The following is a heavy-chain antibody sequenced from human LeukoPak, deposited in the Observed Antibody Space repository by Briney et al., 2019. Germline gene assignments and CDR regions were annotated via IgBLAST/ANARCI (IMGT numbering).Heavy chain of an antibody. CDR1: GYTFTSYA. CDR3: ARPRIYSSSWRHEEVYFDY. J-gene: IGHJ4*02. Sequence: ASVKVPCKASGYTFTSYAMHWVRQAPGQRLEWMGWINAGNGNTKYSQKFQGRVTITRDTSASTAYMELSSLRSEDTAVYYCARPRIYSSSWRHEEVYFDYWGQGTLVTVSS. CDR2: INAGNGNT. V-gene: IGHV1-3*01. D-gene: IGHD6-13*01.